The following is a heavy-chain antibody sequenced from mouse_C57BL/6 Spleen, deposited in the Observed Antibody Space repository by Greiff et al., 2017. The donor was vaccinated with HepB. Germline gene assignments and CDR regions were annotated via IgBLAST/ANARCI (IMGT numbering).Heavy chain of an antibody. Sequence: QVQLQQPGAELVMPGASVKLSCKASGYTFTSYWMHWVKQRPGQGLEWIGEIDPSDSYTNYNQKFKGKSTLTVDKSSSTAYMQLSSLTSEDAAVYYGARSTTVVAHFDYRGQGTTLTVYS. CDR2: IDPSDSYT. CDR1: GYTFTSYW. D-gene: IGHD1-1*01. J-gene: IGHJ2*01. CDR3: ARSTTVVAHFDY. V-gene: IGHV1-69*01.